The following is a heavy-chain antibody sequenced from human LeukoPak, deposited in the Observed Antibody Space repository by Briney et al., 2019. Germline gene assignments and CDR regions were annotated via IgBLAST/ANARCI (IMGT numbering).Heavy chain of an antibody. Sequence: SETLSLTCIVSGGSISGYYWSWIRQPAGKELEWIGHMDTSGHTNYNSSLMSRVTMSVDTSKNQFSLRLTSVTAADTAVYYCARHWSHSVAQFGRSYWFDPWGQGTLVTVSS. J-gene: IGHJ5*02. D-gene: IGHD2-15*01. CDR3: ARHWSHSVAQFGRSYWFDP. CDR1: GGSISGYY. CDR2: MDTSGHT. V-gene: IGHV4-4*07.